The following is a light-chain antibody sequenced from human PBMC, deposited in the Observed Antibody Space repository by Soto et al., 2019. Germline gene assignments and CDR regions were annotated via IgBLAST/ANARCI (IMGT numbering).Light chain of an antibody. CDR3: LLYYSGVRV. V-gene: IGLV7-46*01. CDR2: DTN. Sequence: QTVVTQEPSLTVSPGGTVTVSCGSSAGVVTSAHFPYWFQQKHGQAPRTLMYDTNNKDSGAPARFSGSLLGGKAVLTLSGAQPDDEADYYCLLYYSGVRVFGGGTKLTVL. J-gene: IGLJ3*02. CDR1: AGVVTSAHF.